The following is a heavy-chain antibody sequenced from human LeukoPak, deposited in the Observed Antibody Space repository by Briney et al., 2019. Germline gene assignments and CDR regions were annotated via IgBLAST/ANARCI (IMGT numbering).Heavy chain of an antibody. J-gene: IGHJ4*02. CDR3: ARRSGGYDPFDY. Sequence: ASVKVSCKASGGTFSSYAISWVRQAPGQGLEWMGGNIPIFGTANYAQKFQGRVTITTDESTSTAYMELSSLRSEDTAVYYCARRSGGYDPFDYWGQGTLVTVSS. CDR1: GGTFSSYA. D-gene: IGHD5-12*01. V-gene: IGHV1-69*05. CDR2: NIPIFGTA.